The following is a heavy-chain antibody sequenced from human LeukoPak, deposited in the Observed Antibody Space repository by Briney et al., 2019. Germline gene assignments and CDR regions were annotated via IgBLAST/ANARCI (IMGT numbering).Heavy chain of an antibody. V-gene: IGHV4-59*01. CDR1: GDSISPYY. D-gene: IGHD6-13*01. CDR2: IYYSGTT. J-gene: IGHJ4*02. Sequence: SETLSLTRTVSGDSISPYYWSWIRQPPGKGLEWIGYIYYSGTTNYNPSLKGRVTISVDTSKNQFSLKLSSVTAADTAVYYCARGVYIAAAQYGYWGQGTLVTVSS. CDR3: ARGVYIAAAQYGY.